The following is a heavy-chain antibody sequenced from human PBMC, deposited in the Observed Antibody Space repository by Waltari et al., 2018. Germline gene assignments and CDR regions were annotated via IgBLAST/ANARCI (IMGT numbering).Heavy chain of an antibody. CDR2: INWSGART. D-gene: IGHD6-19*01. Sequence: EVQLVESGGGMVRPGGSLRLSCAGSGFTFQDYGLSWVRQVPGKGLEWVSGINWSGARTSYADSVMGRFTVSRDNAMNSLYLEMSSLRAEDTALYYCVREVFGSGWRESYFFDYWGQGTLVTVSS. J-gene: IGHJ4*02. V-gene: IGHV3-20*04. CDR1: GFTFQDYG. CDR3: VREVFGSGWRESYFFDY.